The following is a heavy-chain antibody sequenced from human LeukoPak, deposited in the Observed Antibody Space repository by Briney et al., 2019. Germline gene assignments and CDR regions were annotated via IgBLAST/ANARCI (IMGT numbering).Heavy chain of an antibody. D-gene: IGHD1-26*01. CDR2: ISGSNGNT. CDR3: ARSGRGTYYYFDL. V-gene: IGHV1-18*04. Sequence: GASVKVSCKASGYIFTSYNIYWVRQAPGQGLEWMGWISGSNGNTNYAQKFQGRVSMTADTSTSTAYMELRSLRSDDTAVYYCARSGRGTYYYFDLWGQGTLVTVSS. CDR1: GYIFTSYN. J-gene: IGHJ4*02.